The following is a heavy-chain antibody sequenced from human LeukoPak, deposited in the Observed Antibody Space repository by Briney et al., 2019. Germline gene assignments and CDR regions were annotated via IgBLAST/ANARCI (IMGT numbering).Heavy chain of an antibody. V-gene: IGHV4-39*07. Sequence: SETLSLTCSVSGGSIRSSSYYWGWIRQPPGKGLEWIGSFYYSGSTYYSPSLQSRVTISVDTSTTQFSLKLGSFTAADPAVYYCARGGYDPFLAYWGQGALVTVSS. J-gene: IGHJ4*02. CDR1: GGSIRSSSYY. CDR2: FYYSGST. CDR3: ARGGYDPFLAY. D-gene: IGHD5-12*01.